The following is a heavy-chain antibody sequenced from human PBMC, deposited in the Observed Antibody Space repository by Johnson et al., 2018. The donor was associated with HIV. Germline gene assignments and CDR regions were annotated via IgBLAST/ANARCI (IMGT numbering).Heavy chain of an antibody. Sequence: VQLVESGGGVVQPGRSLRLSCAASGFTFRSYAMHWVRQAPGKGLEWVADISYDGTNKYYADSVRGPFTISSDNSKKTLSLQMNSLRPEDTAVYYCAKSSSATYYGDAFDMWGQGTMVTVSS. CDR2: ISYDGTNK. J-gene: IGHJ3*02. V-gene: IGHV3-30*18. CDR1: GFTFRSYA. CDR3: AKSSSATYYGDAFDM. D-gene: IGHD3-10*01.